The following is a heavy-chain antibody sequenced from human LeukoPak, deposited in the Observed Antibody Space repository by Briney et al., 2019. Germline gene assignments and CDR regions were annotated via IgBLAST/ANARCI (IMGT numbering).Heavy chain of an antibody. CDR2: IYYSGST. Sequence: PSGTLSLTCAVSGGSFSSSHWWTWVRQPPGKGLEWIGYIYYSGSTNYNPSLKSRVTISVDTSKNQFSLKLSSVTAADTAVYYCARVLGDYVWGSYRAYFDYWGQGTLVTVSS. D-gene: IGHD3-16*02. CDR3: ARVLGDYVWGSYRAYFDY. CDR1: GGSFSSSHW. V-gene: IGHV4-4*02. J-gene: IGHJ4*02.